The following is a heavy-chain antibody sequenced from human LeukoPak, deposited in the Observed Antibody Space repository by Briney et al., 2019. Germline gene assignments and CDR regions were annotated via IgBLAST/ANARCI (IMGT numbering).Heavy chain of an antibody. J-gene: IGHJ4*02. V-gene: IGHV4-59*01. Sequence: PSETLSLTCTVSGGSISSYYWSWIRQPPGKGLEWIGHIYYSGSTNYNPSLKSRVTISIDTSKDQFSLRLSSVTAADTAVYYCARGAAGYSYGWGQGTLVTVSS. CDR3: ARGAAGYSYG. CDR2: IYYSGST. D-gene: IGHD5-18*01. CDR1: GGSISSYY.